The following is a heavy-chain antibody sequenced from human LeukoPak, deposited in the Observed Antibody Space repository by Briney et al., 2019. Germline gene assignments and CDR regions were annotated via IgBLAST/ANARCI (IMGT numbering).Heavy chain of an antibody. CDR1: GGSISSYY. V-gene: IGHV4-59*01. CDR3: ARAGYSSGHLAY. D-gene: IGHD6-19*01. J-gene: IGHJ4*02. CDR2: IYYSGST. Sequence: SETLSLTCTVSGGSISSYYWSWIRQPPGKGLEWIGYIYYSGSTNYNPSLKSRVTISVDTSKNQFSLKLSSVTAADTAVYYCARAGYSSGHLAYWGQGTLVTVSS.